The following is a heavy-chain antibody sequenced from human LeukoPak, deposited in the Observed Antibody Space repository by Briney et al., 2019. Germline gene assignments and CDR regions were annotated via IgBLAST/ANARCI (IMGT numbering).Heavy chain of an antibody. CDR1: GGSISSYY. Sequence: SETLSLTCTVSGGSISSYYWIWIRQPPGKGLEWIGYIFYSGGTNYNPSLKSRVTMSVDTSKTQFSLKLSSVTAADTAVYYCARGVGLHVYYFDYWGQGSLVTVSS. CDR3: ARGVGLHVYYFDY. V-gene: IGHV4-59*01. CDR2: IFYSGGT. D-gene: IGHD3-16*01. J-gene: IGHJ4*02.